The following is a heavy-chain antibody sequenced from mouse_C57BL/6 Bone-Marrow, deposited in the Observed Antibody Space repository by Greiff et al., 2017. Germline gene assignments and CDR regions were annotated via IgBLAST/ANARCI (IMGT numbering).Heavy chain of an antibody. J-gene: IGHJ1*03. CDR1: GYTFTSYW. D-gene: IGHD1-1*01. CDR3: ARILVYYYGSSYNWYFGV. CDR2: INPSSGYT. Sequence: QVQLQQPGAELAKPGASVKLSCKASGYTFTSYWMHWVKQRPGQGLEWIGYINPSSGYTKYNQKFKDKATLTADKSSSTAYMQLSSLTYEDSAVXYCARILVYYYGSSYNWYFGVWGTGTTVTVSS. V-gene: IGHV1-7*01.